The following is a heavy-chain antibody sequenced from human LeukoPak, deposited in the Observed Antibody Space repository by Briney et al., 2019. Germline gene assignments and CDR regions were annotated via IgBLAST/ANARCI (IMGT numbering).Heavy chain of an antibody. V-gene: IGHV3-30*18. CDR2: ISYDGTEK. D-gene: IGHD4-17*01. CDR1: GFTFSTYA. CDR3: AKDRGHGDYVSLFDY. J-gene: IGHJ4*02. Sequence: GGSLRLSCAASGFTFSTYAMHWVRQAPGKGLEWVSVISYDGTEKYYADSGKGRFTVSRDNSKNTLYLQMNSLRAEDTAVYYCAKDRGHGDYVSLFDYWGQGTLVTVSS.